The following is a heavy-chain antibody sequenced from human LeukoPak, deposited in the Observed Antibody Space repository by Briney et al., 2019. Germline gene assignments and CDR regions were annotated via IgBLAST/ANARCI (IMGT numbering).Heavy chain of an antibody. D-gene: IGHD3-22*01. J-gene: IGHJ4*02. CDR2: INTDSGTK. CDR3: ATTNRYDSNGYHLVY. V-gene: IGHV1-8*01. Sequence: ASVKVSCKASGSTFVSYDINWVRQATGQGLEWLGWINTDSGTKGYAQKFQGRVIMTRNTSISTAYMELSSLRSEDTAVYYCATTNRYDSNGYHLVYWGQGTLVTVSS. CDR1: GSTFVSYD.